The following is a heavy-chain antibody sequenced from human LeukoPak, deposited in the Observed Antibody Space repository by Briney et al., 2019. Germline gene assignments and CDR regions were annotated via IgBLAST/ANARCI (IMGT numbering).Heavy chain of an antibody. CDR1: GGSISSSQKY. CDR2: IYYSGNT. Sequence: SETLSLTCSVSGGSISSSQKYWGWIRQPPGKALEWIGSIYYSGNTHYNPSLKSRITISADTSKNQFSLMLNSVTAADTAVYYCARSWIPTRAGPYFFDNWGQGTLVTVSS. V-gene: IGHV4-39*01. D-gene: IGHD6-13*01. J-gene: IGHJ4*02. CDR3: ARSWIPTRAGPYFFDN.